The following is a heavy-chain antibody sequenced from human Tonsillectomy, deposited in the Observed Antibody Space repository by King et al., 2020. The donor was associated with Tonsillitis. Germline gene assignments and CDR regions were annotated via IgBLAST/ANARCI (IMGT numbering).Heavy chain of an antibody. Sequence: QLVQSGAEVKKPGASVKVSCKASGYTFTSYDINWVRQATGQGLEWMGWMNPNSGNTGYAQKFQGRVTMTRNTSISTAYMELSSLRSEDTAVYYCARGSPYAFWSGSTLNWFDPWGQGTLVTVSS. D-gene: IGHD3-3*01. CDR1: GYTFTSYD. V-gene: IGHV1-8*01. J-gene: IGHJ5*02. CDR2: MNPNSGNT. CDR3: ARGSPYAFWSGSTLNWFDP.